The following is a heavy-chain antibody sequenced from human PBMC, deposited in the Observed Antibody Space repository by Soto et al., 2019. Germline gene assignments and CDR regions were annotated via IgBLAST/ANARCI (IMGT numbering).Heavy chain of an antibody. Sequence: LSLTCTVSGGSISNYYWSWIRQPPGKGLEWIGYIHYSGSTKYNPSLKSRVTISADTSKNQFSLKLSSVTAADAAVYYCARRHYDFWSGYFATIDYWGQGTLVTVSS. D-gene: IGHD3-3*01. J-gene: IGHJ4*02. CDR3: ARRHYDFWSGYFATIDY. CDR1: GGSISNYY. V-gene: IGHV4-59*08. CDR2: IHYSGST.